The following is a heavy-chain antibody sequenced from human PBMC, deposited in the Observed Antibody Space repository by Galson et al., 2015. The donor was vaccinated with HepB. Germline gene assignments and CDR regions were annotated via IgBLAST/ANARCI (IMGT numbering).Heavy chain of an antibody. D-gene: IGHD3-3*01. CDR2: IISKIDGGTT. J-gene: IGHJ4*02. CDR1: GFTFSHAW. V-gene: IGHV3-15*01. Sequence: SLRLSCAASGFTFSHAWMSWVRQAPGKGLEWVGCIISKIDGGTTDYAAPVKGRFTISRDDSKNTLYLQMNSLKTEDTAVYFCATGDFWSLFDFWGQGTLVSVSS. CDR3: ATGDFWSLFDF.